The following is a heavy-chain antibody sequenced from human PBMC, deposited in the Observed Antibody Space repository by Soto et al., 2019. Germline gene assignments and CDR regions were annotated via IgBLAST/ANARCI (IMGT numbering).Heavy chain of an antibody. J-gene: IGHJ4*02. CDR1: GFTFSSYS. CDR3: ARGPLALPPSTGYSSGWSDFDY. D-gene: IGHD6-19*01. V-gene: IGHV3-21*01. Sequence: GGSLRLSCAASGFTFSSYSMNWVRQAPGKGLEWVSSISSSSSYIYYAGSVKGRFTISRDNAKNSLYLQMNSLRAEATAVYYCARGPLALPPSTGYSSGWSDFDYWGQGTLVTVSS. CDR2: ISSSSSYI.